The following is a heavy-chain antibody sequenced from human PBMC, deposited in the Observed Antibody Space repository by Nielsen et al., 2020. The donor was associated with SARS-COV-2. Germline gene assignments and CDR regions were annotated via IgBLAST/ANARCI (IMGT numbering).Heavy chain of an antibody. CDR3: AREGEQGTTGAFDI. Sequence: GGSLRLSCAASGFTVSSNYMNWVRQAPGKGLEWCSVLYSDATTYYADSVKGRFTISRDISKNALYLHMNRPRAEDTAVYYCAREGEQGTTGAFDIWGQGTMVTVSS. V-gene: IGHV3-53*01. D-gene: IGHD1-14*01. J-gene: IGHJ3*02. CDR1: GFTVSSNY. CDR2: LYSDATT.